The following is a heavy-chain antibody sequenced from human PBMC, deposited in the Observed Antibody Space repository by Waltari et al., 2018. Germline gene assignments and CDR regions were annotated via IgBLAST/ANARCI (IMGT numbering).Heavy chain of an antibody. CDR3: ARYYGNGEVWLDP. J-gene: IGHJ5*02. CDR1: GGSISSGSYY. CDR2: ISYSGTT. D-gene: IGHD3-3*01. V-gene: IGHV4-39*07. Sequence: QLQLQESGPGLVKPSETLSLTCTVSGGSISSGSYYWGWIRQPPGKGLESIGYISYSGTTYYNLALKSRVTMSVDTSRDQYSLSLRSVAAADTAVYYCARYYGNGEVWLDPWGQGTLVTVSS.